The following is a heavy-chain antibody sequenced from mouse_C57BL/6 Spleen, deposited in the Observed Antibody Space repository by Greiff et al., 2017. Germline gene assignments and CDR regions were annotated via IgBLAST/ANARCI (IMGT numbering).Heavy chain of an antibody. CDR2: ISSGSSTI. V-gene: IGHV5-17*01. D-gene: IGHD1-1*01. Sequence: EVKLVESGGGLVKPGGSLNLSCAASGFTFSDYGMHWVRQASAKGPVWVAYISSGSSTIYSADSVKDRFSISRDNAKNTLFLQMTGLRSDDTAMYYCAREEVLLRAMDYWGQGTSVTVSS. CDR1: GFTFSDYG. CDR3: AREEVLLRAMDY. J-gene: IGHJ4*01.